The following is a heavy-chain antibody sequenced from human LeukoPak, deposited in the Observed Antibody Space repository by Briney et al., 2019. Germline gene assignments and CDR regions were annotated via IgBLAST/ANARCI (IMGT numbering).Heavy chain of an antibody. D-gene: IGHD6-19*01. V-gene: IGHV4-34*01. Sequence: SETLSLTCAVYGGSFSGYYWSWIRQPPGKGLEWIGSIYHSGSTYYNPSLKSRVTISVDTSKNQFSLMLSSVTAADTAIYYCASLYSSGWYPFDYWGQGTLVTVSS. CDR3: ASLYSSGWYPFDY. CDR1: GGSFSGYY. CDR2: IYHSGST. J-gene: IGHJ4*02.